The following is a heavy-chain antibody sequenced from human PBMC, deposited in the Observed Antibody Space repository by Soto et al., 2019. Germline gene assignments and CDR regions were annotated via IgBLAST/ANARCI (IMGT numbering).Heavy chain of an antibody. V-gene: IGHV3-64D*06. D-gene: IGHD6-13*01. CDR1: GFTFSSYA. CDR2: ISSNGGST. Sequence: PGGSLRLSCSASGFTFSSYAMSWVRQAPGKGLEYVSAISSNGGSTYYADSVEGRFTISRDTSKNTLYLQMGSLRPEDTAVYYCVKASYSSSWYAQHWGQGTLVTVSS. CDR3: VKASYSSSWYAQH. J-gene: IGHJ1*01.